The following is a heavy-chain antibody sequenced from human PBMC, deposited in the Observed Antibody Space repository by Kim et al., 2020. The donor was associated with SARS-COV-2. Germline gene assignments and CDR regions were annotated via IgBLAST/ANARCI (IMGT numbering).Heavy chain of an antibody. D-gene: IGHD3-16*01. CDR3: ARGWGYFDY. CDR2: IYYSGST. J-gene: IGHJ4*02. CDR1: GGSINTHY. V-gene: IGHV4-59*11. Sequence: SETRSLTCTVSGGSINTHYWTWIRQPPGKALEWIGYIYYSGSTDYNPSLKSRVTISVDTSKNQFSLKLSSVTAADTAVYYCARGWGYFDYWGQGTLVTVS.